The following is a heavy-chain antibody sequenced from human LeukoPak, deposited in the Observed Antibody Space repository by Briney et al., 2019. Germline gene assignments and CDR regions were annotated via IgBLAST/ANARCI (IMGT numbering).Heavy chain of an antibody. Sequence: GGTLRLSCAASGFTFSSFGMSRVRQAPGKGLEWVSAISSTGGTAYYADSVKGRFTISRDNSKKTLYLQLDSLRVEDTVIYYCAKDSKQLGVRGGWLHPWGQGTLVTVSS. D-gene: IGHD3-10*01. J-gene: IGHJ5*02. CDR1: GFTFSSFG. CDR3: AKDSKQLGVRGGWLHP. CDR2: ISSTGGTA. V-gene: IGHV3-23*01.